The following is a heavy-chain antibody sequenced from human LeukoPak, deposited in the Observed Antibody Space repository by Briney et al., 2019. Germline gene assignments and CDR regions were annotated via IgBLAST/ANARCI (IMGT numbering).Heavy chain of an antibody. J-gene: IGHJ4*02. CDR3: ARFKNGNFFDY. Sequence: PGGSLRLSCAASGFTFSIYWMSWVRQAPGKGLEWVAYIKQDGSDEYYVDSVKGRFTISRDNAKNSLYLQMNSLRAEDTAFYYCARFKNGNFFDYWGQGTPATVSS. CDR2: IKQDGSDE. V-gene: IGHV3-7*05. D-gene: IGHD1-1*01. CDR1: GFTFSIYW.